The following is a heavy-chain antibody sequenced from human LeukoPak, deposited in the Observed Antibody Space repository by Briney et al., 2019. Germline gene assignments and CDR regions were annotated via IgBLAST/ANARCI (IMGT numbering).Heavy chain of an antibody. CDR3: ARDGYYRHFDY. CDR1: GYTFSDYG. D-gene: IGHD1-26*01. V-gene: IGHV1-18*01. J-gene: IGHJ4*02. CDR2: IGTYNGDT. Sequence: ASVKVSCKASGYTFSDYGVSWVRQAPGQGLEWMGWIGTYNGDTNYAQKFQGRVTMTTDTSTSTAYMELRSLRSDDTAVYYCARDGYYRHFDYWGQGTLVTVSS.